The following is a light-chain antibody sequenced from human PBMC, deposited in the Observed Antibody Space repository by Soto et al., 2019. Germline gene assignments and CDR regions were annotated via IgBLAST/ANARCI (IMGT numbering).Light chain of an antibody. V-gene: IGLV2-14*01. CDR2: DVS. Sequence: QSVLTQPASVSGSPGQSITISCTGTSSDVGSYNRVSWYQQPPGTAPKLIIYDVSNRPSGASIRFSGSKSGNTASLTISGLQAEDEADYFCNSYTTSSTYVFGTGTKVTVL. J-gene: IGLJ1*01. CDR1: SSDVGSYNR. CDR3: NSYTTSSTYV.